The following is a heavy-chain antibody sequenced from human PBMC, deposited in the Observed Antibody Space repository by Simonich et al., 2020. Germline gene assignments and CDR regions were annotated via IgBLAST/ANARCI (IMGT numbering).Heavy chain of an antibody. D-gene: IGHD5-12*01. CDR3: ASSKLATIDY. J-gene: IGHJ4*02. V-gene: IGHV1-2*02. Sequence: QVQLVQSGAEVKKPGASVKVSCKASGYTFTGSYMHWVRQAPGQGLEWMGWINPNSGGTNNAQKFQGRVTMTRDTSISTAYMELSRLRSDETAVYYCASSKLATIDYWGQGTLVTVSS. CDR2: INPNSGGT. CDR1: GYTFTGSY.